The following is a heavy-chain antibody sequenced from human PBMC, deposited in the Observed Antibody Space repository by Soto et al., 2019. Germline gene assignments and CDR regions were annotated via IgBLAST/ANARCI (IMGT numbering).Heavy chain of an antibody. Sequence: SETLSLTCAVYGGSFSGYYWSWIRQPPGKGLEWIGEINHCGSTNYNPSLKSRVNKSVDTSKNQFSLKLSSVTAADTAVYYCARGLKNSSCSFDDWGQGTLVTVSS. CDR3: ARGLKNSSCSFDD. D-gene: IGHD2-2*01. J-gene: IGHJ4*02. CDR1: GGSFSGYY. CDR2: INHCGST. V-gene: IGHV4-34*01.